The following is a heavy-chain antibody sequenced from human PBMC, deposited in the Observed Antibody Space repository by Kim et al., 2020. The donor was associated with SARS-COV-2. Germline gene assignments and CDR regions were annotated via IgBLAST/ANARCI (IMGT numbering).Heavy chain of an antibody. CDR2: ISYDGSNK. V-gene: IGHV3-30*04. D-gene: IGHD3-9*01. Sequence: GGSLRLSCAASGFTFSSYAMHWVRQAPGKGLEWVAVISYDGSNKYYADSVKGRFTISRDNSKNTLYLQMNSLRAEDTAVYYCARQPTRDILTGYYPYYYYYGMDVWGQGTTVTVSS. J-gene: IGHJ6*02. CDR1: GFTFSSYA. CDR3: ARQPTRDILTGYYPYYYYYGMDV.